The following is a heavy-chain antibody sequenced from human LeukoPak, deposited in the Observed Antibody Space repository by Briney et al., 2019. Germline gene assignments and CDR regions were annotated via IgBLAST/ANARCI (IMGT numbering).Heavy chain of an antibody. CDR1: GGSISSYY. V-gene: IGHV4-34*01. CDR3: AREIGYSDYSSAYGMDV. J-gene: IGHJ6*02. CDR2: INHSGST. Sequence: SETLSLTCTVSGGSISSYYWSWIRQPPGKGLEWIGEINHSGSTNYNPSLKSRVTISVDTSKNQFSLKLSSVTAADTAVYYCAREIGYSDYSSAYGMDVWGQGTTVTVSS. D-gene: IGHD3-10*01.